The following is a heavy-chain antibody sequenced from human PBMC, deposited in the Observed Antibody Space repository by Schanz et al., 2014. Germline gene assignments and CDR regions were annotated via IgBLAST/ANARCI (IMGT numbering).Heavy chain of an antibody. CDR1: GYTFTSYY. CDR2: INPSGGST. V-gene: IGHV1-46*03. D-gene: IGHD6-13*01. CDR3: ARDGEAAAGCDY. J-gene: IGHJ4*02. Sequence: QVQLVQSGAEVKKPGASVKVSCKASGYTFTSYYMHWVRQAPGQGLEWMGIINPSGGSTSYAQKFQGRVTMTRDTSTSTVYMELSSLRSEDTAVYYCARDGEAAAGCDYWGQGTPVTASS.